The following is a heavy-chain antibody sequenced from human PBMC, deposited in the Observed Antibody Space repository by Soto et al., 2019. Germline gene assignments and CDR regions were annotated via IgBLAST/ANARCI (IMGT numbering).Heavy chain of an antibody. CDR1: GGTFTNNA. D-gene: IGHD1-26*01. Sequence: QVRVVQSGAEVKKPGSSVRVSCKASGGTFTNNAISWVRQAPGQGLEWMGGIIPIFGTQNYAQKFQDRVTITADESTSTAYMELSSLRSEDTAVYYCARGMGMFDSWGHGTLVTVSS. J-gene: IGHJ5*01. CDR2: IIPIFGTQ. V-gene: IGHV1-69*01. CDR3: ARGMGMFDS.